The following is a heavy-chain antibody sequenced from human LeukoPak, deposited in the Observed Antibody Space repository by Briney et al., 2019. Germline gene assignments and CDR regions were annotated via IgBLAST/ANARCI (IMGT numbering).Heavy chain of an antibody. CDR1: GFIFSSYG. D-gene: IGHD2-15*01. Sequence: GGSLRLSCAASGFIFSSYGMSWIRQPPGKGLEWVSAISGSGGSTYYADFVKGRFTISRDNSKSTLYLQMNNLRADDTAVYYCAKVLLRALDYMDVWGKGTTVTVSS. CDR3: AKVLLRALDYMDV. CDR2: ISGSGGST. V-gene: IGHV3-23*01. J-gene: IGHJ6*03.